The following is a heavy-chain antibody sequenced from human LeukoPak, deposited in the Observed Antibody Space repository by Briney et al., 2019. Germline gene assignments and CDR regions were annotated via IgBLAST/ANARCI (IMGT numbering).Heavy chain of an antibody. Sequence: ASVKVSCKASGYTFTSYGIGWVRRAPGQGLEWMGWISPYNGNTNSAQKLQGRVTMTTDTSTSTAYMELRSLTSDDTAVYYCARMPYDGSGYFKHWGQGTLVTVSS. CDR3: ARMPYDGSGYFKH. J-gene: IGHJ1*01. V-gene: IGHV1-18*01. D-gene: IGHD3-22*01. CDR2: ISPYNGNT. CDR1: GYTFTSYG.